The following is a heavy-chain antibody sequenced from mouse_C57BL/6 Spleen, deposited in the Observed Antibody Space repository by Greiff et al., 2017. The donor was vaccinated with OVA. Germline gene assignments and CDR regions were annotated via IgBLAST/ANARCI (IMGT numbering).Heavy chain of an antibody. D-gene: IGHD2-4*01. J-gene: IGHJ3*01. CDR1: GYTFTDYH. Sequence: VQLQQSGPELVKPGASVKIPCKASGYTFTDYHMDWVKQSHGKSLEWIGDINPNNGGTIYNQKFKGKATLTVDKSSSSDYMELRNMTSEDTAVYYCARGEDLYDYDATAWFAYWGQGTLVTVSA. CDR3: ARGEDLYDYDATAWFAY. CDR2: INPNNGGT. V-gene: IGHV1-18*01.